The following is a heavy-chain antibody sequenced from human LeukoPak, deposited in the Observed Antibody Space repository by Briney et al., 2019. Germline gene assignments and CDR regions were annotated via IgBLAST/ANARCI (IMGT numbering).Heavy chain of an antibody. V-gene: IGHV3-23*01. D-gene: IGHD3-16*01. CDR1: GFTFSRYA. Sequence: GGSLRLSCATSGFTFSRYAMTWVRQAPGKGLEWVSIISDSGGSPYYADSVKGRFTISRDNSKNSLYLQMNSLRAEDTAVYYCARLGGYWGQGTLVTVSS. CDR3: ARLGGY. CDR2: ISDSGGSP. J-gene: IGHJ4*02.